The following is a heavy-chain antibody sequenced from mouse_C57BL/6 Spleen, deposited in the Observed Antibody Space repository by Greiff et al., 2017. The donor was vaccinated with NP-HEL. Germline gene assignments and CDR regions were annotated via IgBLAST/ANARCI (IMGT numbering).Heavy chain of an antibody. CDR2: IYPGDGDT. J-gene: IGHJ4*01. CDR3: ARTPQEDSAMDY. CDR1: GYAFSSYW. D-gene: IGHD3-2*02. Sequence: VKLMESGAELVKPGASVKISCKASGYAFSSYWMNWVKQRPGKGLEWIGQIYPGDGDTNYNGKFKGKATLTADKSSSTAYMQLSSLTSEDSAVYFCARTPQEDSAMDYWGQGTSVTVSS. V-gene: IGHV1-80*01.